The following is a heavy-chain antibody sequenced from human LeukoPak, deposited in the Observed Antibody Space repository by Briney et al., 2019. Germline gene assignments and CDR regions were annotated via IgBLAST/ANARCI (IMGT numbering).Heavy chain of an antibody. D-gene: IGHD2-15*01. Sequence: PGGSLRLSCAASGFTFSSYGLSWVRQAPGKGLEWVSGISGSGGSTFYADYVKGRFTISRDNSRNTLFLQMNSLRAEDTAVYYCATDRATQHFDYWGQGTLVSVSS. CDR2: ISGSGGST. CDR1: GFTFSSYG. J-gene: IGHJ4*02. CDR3: ATDRATQHFDY. V-gene: IGHV3-23*01.